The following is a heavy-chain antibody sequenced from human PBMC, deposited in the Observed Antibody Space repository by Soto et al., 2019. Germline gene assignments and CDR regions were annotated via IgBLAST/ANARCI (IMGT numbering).Heavy chain of an antibody. CDR2: IIPIFGTA. V-gene: IGHV1-69*13. J-gene: IGHJ6*02. D-gene: IGHD3-3*01. Sequence: SVKVSCKASGGTFSSYAISWVRQAPGQGLEWMGGIIPIFGTANYAQKFQGRVTITADESTSTAYMELSSLRSEDTAVYYCARAPTYDFWSGNELGGYYYGMDVWGQGTTV. CDR1: GGTFSSYA. CDR3: ARAPTYDFWSGNELGGYYYGMDV.